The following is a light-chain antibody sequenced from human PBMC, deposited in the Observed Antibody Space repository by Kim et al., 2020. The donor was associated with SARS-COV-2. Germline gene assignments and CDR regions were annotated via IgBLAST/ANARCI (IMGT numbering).Light chain of an antibody. CDR1: KMGDKY. CDR2: QDS. J-gene: IGLJ2*01. V-gene: IGLV3-1*01. CDR3: QAWDSSTAWV. Sequence: CPGQTASRTGCGDKMGDKYACWYQQKPGQSPVLCIYQDSKRPSGIPERFSGSNSGNTATLTISGTQAMDEADYYCQAWDSSTAWVFGGGTQLTVL.